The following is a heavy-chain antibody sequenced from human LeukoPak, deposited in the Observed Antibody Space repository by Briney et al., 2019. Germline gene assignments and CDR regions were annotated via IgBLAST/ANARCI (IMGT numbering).Heavy chain of an antibody. CDR1: GGTFSSYA. V-gene: IGHV1-8*02. J-gene: IGHJ4*02. D-gene: IGHD3-3*01. CDR3: ARSSTIFGVVIMNY. CDR2: MNPNSGNT. Sequence: ASVKVSCKASGGTFSSYAISWVRQAPGQGLEWMGWMNPNSGNTGYAQKFQGRVTMTRNTSISTAYMELSSLRSEDTAVYYCARSSTIFGVVIMNYWGQGTLVTVSS.